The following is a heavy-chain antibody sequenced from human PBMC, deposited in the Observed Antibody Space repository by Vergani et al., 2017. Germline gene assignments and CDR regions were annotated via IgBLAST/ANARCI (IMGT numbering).Heavy chain of an antibody. D-gene: IGHD6-13*01. Sequence: QVQLVESGGGVVQPGRSLRLSCAASGFTFSSYGMHWVRQAPGKGLEWVAVIWYDGSNKYYADSVKGRFTISRDNSKNTLYLQMNSLRAEDTAVYYCARGVEQQLVWWFDPWGQGTLVTVSS. V-gene: IGHV3-33*01. CDR3: ARGVEQQLVWWFDP. CDR1: GFTFSSYG. CDR2: IWYDGSNK. J-gene: IGHJ5*02.